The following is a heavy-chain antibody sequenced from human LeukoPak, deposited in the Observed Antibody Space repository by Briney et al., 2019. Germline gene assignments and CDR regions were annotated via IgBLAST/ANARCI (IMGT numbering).Heavy chain of an antibody. Sequence: TGGSLRLSCAASGFTVSSNYMSWVRQAPGKGLEWVSVIYSGGSTYCADSVKGRFTISRDNAKNSLYLQMNSLRAEDTAVYYCAMKAVPRPRLHDAFDFWGQGTVVSVSS. CDR3: AMKAVPRPRLHDAFDF. CDR2: IYSGGST. J-gene: IGHJ3*01. V-gene: IGHV3-53*01. CDR1: GFTVSSNY. D-gene: IGHD5-24*01.